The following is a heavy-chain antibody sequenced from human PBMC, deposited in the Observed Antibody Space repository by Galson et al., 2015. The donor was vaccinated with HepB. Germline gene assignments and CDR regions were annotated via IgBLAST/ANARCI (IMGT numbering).Heavy chain of an antibody. V-gene: IGHV1-46*03. D-gene: IGHD3-16*01. Sequence: SVKVSCKASGYTFTSYYMHWVRQAPGQGLEWMGIINPSGGSTSYAQKFQGRVTMTRDTFTSTVYMELSSLRSEDTAVYYCAREANPTMGGYYYGMDVWGQGTTVTVSS. CDR2: INPSGGST. CDR1: GYTFTSYY. J-gene: IGHJ6*02. CDR3: AREANPTMGGYYYGMDV.